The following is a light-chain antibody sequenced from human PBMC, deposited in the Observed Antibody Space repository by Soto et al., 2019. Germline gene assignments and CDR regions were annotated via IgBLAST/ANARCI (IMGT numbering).Light chain of an antibody. CDR3: REHGSSLRA. CDR1: QSLSSSQ. V-gene: IGKV3-20*01. J-gene: IGKJ1*01. Sequence: TQWAASLIIYARKSAALSCSASQSLSSSQLAWYQQKPGQAPRLLIHDASSRATFISDRFTCSGSGRDLTLTCTALELEDLVLYYCREHGSSLRAFGEGTKVDI. CDR2: DAS.